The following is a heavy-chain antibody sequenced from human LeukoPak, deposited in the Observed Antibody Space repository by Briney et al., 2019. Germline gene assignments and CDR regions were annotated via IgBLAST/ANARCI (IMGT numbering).Heavy chain of an antibody. J-gene: IGHJ4*02. CDR1: GYTLTRDY. D-gene: IGHD6-13*01. V-gene: IGHV1-2*02. CDR2: INPNSGGT. CDR3: ARAKRQLVYYFGY. Sequence: VGPLRVSRPASGYTLTRDYMHWGREGPGQRGGGGGWINPNSGGTNYAQKFQGRVTMTRDTSISTAYMELSRLRSDDTAVYYCARAKRQLVYYFGYWGQGTLVTVSS.